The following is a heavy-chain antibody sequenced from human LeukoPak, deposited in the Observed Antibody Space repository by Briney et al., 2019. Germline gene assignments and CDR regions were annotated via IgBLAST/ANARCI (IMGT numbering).Heavy chain of an antibody. D-gene: IGHD1-1*01. CDR3: ARGDNYYPPSEFDP. V-gene: IGHV4-39*01. CDR2: IYYSGST. CDR1: GGSISSSSYY. Sequence: SETLSLTCTVSGGSISSSSYYWGWIRQPPGKGLEWIGSIYYSGSTYYNPSLKSRVTISVDTSKNQFSLKLSSVTAADTAVYYCARGDNYYPPSEFDPWGQGTLVTVSS. J-gene: IGHJ5*02.